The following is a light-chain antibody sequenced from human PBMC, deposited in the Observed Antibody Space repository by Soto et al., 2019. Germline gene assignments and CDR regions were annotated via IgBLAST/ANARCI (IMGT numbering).Light chain of an antibody. CDR1: SSDVGGYNY. CDR3: SSYAGSNNRVV. CDR2: EGS. V-gene: IGLV2-8*01. Sequence: QSALTQPPSASGSPGQSVTISCTGTSSDVGGYNYVSWYQQHPGKAPKLMIYEGSKRPSGVPDRFSGSKSGNTASLTVSGLQAEDEADYYCSSYAGSNNRVVFGGGTKLTVL. J-gene: IGLJ2*01.